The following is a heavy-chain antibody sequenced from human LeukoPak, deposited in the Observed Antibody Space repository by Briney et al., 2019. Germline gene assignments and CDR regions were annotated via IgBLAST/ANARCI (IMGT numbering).Heavy chain of an antibody. CDR2: ISYDGSNK. CDR1: GFTFSSYA. D-gene: IGHD2-2*01. V-gene: IGHV3-30*04. Sequence: GGSLRLSCAASGFTFSSYAMHWVRQAPGKGLEWVAVISYDGSNKYYADSVKGRFTISRDNSKNTLYLQMNSLGAEDTAVYYCAGVGVTYCSSTSCYPDYWGQGTLVTVSS. CDR3: AGVGVTYCSSTSCYPDY. J-gene: IGHJ4*02.